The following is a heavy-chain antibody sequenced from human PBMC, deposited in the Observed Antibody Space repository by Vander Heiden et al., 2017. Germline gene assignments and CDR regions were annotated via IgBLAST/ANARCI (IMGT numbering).Heavy chain of an antibody. CDR2: ITGSGGGT. CDR3: AKHRQNYYSALDV. CDR1: GSAFSSYA. V-gene: IGHV3-23*01. J-gene: IGHJ6*02. Sequence: EGQVLESGGGLVQPGGSLRPSCAASGSAFSSYAMSWVRQAPGKGVEWVSAITGSGGGTYYADSVKGLFTISRDNSKNTLYLQMHSLRAEDTAVYYCAKHRQNYYSALDVWGQGTTVTVSS.